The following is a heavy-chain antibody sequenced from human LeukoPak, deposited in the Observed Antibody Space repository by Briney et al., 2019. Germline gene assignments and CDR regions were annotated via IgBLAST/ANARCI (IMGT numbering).Heavy chain of an antibody. CDR1: GFSFSSYY. D-gene: IGHD2-2*01. J-gene: IGHJ4*02. Sequence: GGSLRLSCAASGFSFSSYYMSWVRQAPGKGLEWVALINPDGSERYYVDSVKGRFTISKDNAKNTVYLQMNNLRAEDTAVYYCVSFYETYWGRGTLVTVSS. CDR3: VSFYETY. V-gene: IGHV3-7*01. CDR2: INPDGSER.